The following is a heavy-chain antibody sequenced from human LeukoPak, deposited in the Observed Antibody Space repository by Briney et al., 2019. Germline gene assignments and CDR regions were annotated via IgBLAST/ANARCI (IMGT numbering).Heavy chain of an antibody. V-gene: IGHV2-70*04. CDR2: IDWDDDK. J-gene: IGHJ4*02. Sequence: SGPTLVKPTQTPTLTCTFSGFSLSTSGMRVSWIRQPPGKALEWLAHIDWDDDKFYSTSLKTRLTISKDTSKDQVVLTMTNMDPVDTATYYCARTYCSAGSCYFLFDCWGQGTLVTVSS. CDR3: ARTYCSAGSCYFLFDC. D-gene: IGHD2-15*01. CDR1: GFSLSTSGMR.